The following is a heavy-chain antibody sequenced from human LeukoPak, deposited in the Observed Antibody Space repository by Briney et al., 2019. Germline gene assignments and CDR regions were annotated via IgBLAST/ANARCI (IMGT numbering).Heavy chain of an antibody. CDR3: ARAGPAYYDICTGYSARPHGYYYGMDV. CDR1: GGTFSSYA. J-gene: IGHJ6*04. V-gene: IGHV1-69*06. Sequence: ASVKVSCKASGGTFSSYAISWVRQAPGQGLEWMGGIIPIFGTANYAQKFQGRVTITADKSTSTAYMELSSLRSEDTAVYYCARAGPAYYDICTGYSARPHGYYYGMDVWGKGTTVTVSS. D-gene: IGHD3-9*01. CDR2: IIPIFGTA.